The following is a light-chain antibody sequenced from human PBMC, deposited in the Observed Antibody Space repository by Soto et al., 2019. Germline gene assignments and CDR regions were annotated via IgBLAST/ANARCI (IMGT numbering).Light chain of an antibody. CDR2: AAT. J-gene: IGKJ4*01. CDR3: HQLNSPLT. V-gene: IGKV1-9*01. Sequence: DIQLTQSPSFLSASVGDRVTITCRASQGISNYLAWYQQKPGKAPKLLIYAATTLQSGVPSRFSGSGSGTEFTLTISSLQPEDFATYYCHQLNSPLTFGGGTKVEIK. CDR1: QGISNY.